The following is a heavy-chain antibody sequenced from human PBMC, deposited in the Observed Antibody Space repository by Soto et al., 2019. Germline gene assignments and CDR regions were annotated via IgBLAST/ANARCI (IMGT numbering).Heavy chain of an antibody. CDR2: IYYSGST. Sequence: LSETLSLTCTVSGGSISSGGYYWSWIRQHPGKGLEWIGYIYYSGSTYYNPSLKSRVTISVDPSKNPFSLKLSSVTAADTAVDYCARGTGNTVHYYYGMNVWGQGTTVTVCS. CDR1: GGSISSGGYY. V-gene: IGHV4-31*03. D-gene: IGHD1-7*01. CDR3: ARGTGNTVHYYYGMNV. J-gene: IGHJ6*02.